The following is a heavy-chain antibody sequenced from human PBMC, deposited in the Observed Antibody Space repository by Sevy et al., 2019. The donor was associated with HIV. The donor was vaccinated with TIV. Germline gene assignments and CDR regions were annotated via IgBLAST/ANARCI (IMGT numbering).Heavy chain of an antibody. V-gene: IGHV3-23*01. Sequence: GGSLRLSCAASGFTFSSYAMSWVRQAPGKGLEWVSVISGSGGSTYYADSVKGRFTISRDNSKKTLYLQMNSLRAEDTAVYYCAKVDSSGWCSKGARDWFDPWGQGTLVTVSS. D-gene: IGHD6-19*01. CDR2: ISGSGGST. J-gene: IGHJ5*02. CDR1: GFTFSSYA. CDR3: AKVDSSGWCSKGARDWFDP.